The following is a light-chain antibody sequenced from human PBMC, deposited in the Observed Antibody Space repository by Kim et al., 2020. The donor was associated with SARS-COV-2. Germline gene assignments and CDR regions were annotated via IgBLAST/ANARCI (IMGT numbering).Light chain of an antibody. CDR1: ESVSSY. J-gene: IGKJ4*01. CDR3: QQYGWSPLT. Sequence: LSPGERATLSCRASESVSSYLAWYQQKPGQAPRLLIYGASNRATGIPDRFSGSGSGTDFSLTISRLEAEDSAVYSCQQYGWSPLTFGGGTKVEIK. CDR2: GAS. V-gene: IGKV3-20*01.